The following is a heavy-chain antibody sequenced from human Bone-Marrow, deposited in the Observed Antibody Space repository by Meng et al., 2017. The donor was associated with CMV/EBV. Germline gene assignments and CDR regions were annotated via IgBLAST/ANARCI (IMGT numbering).Heavy chain of an antibody. CDR2: THTSGNT. CDR1: GGSISSGSYY. D-gene: IGHD1-1*01. Sequence: QVQLQESGPGLVKPSKILSLTCTVSGGSISSGSYYWNWIRQPAGKGLEWIGRTHTSGNTNYNPSLKSRVTISVDTSKNQLSLKVTSVTAADTAVYYCARGDRVELEPFDYWGRGILVTVSS. V-gene: IGHV4-61*02. CDR3: ARGDRVELEPFDY. J-gene: IGHJ4*02.